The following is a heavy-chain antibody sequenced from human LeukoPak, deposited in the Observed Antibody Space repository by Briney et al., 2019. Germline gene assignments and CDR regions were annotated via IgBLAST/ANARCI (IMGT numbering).Heavy chain of an antibody. D-gene: IGHD3-3*01. CDR2: IRSKANSYAT. V-gene: IGHV3-73*01. CDR1: GFTFSGSA. J-gene: IGHJ4*02. CDR3: TRQDYDFWSGGNDY. Sequence: GGSLKLSCAASGFTFSGSAMHWVRQASGKGLEWVGRIRSKANSYATAYAASVKGRFTISRDDSKNTAYLQMNSLKTEGTAVYYCTRQDYDFWSGGNDYWGQGTLVTVSS.